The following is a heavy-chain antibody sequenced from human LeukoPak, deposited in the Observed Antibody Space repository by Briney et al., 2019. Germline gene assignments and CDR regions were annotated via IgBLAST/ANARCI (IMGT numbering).Heavy chain of an antibody. CDR1: GYTFTSYG. CDR3: ARDWSIAVAGTLFDP. CDR2: ISAYNGNT. V-gene: IGHV1-18*01. D-gene: IGHD6-19*01. J-gene: IGHJ5*02. Sequence: ASVKVSCKASGYTFTSYGISWVRQAPGQGLEWMGWISAYNGNTNYAQKLQGRVTMTTDTSTSTAYMELRSLRSDDTAVYYCARDWSIAVAGTLFDPWGQGTPVTVSS.